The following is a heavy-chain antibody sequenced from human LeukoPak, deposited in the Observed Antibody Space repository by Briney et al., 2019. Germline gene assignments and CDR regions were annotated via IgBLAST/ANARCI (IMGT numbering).Heavy chain of an antibody. D-gene: IGHD6-13*01. CDR1: GGSFSGYY. Sequence: PSETLSLTCAVYGGSFSGYYWSWIRQPPGKGLEWIGEINHSGSTNYNPSLKSRVTISVDTSKNQFSLKLSSVTAADTAVYYCARGRQGYSSSWYGRYFDYWGQGTLVTVSS. J-gene: IGHJ4*02. CDR3: ARGRQGYSSSWYGRYFDY. V-gene: IGHV4-34*01. CDR2: INHSGST.